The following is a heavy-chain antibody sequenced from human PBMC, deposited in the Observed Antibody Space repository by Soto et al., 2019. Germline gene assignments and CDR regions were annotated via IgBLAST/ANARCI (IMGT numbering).Heavy chain of an antibody. D-gene: IGHD6-13*01. J-gene: IGHJ4*02. Sequence: SETLSLTCAVSDYSISSDSNLWGWIRQPPGKGLEWIGYMHYGGSTYYNPSLKSRVTMSVDTAKNQFSLKLRSVTAVDTAVYYCAIMPRLAAAEFDYWGQGVLVTVST. CDR1: DYSISSDSNL. CDR2: MHYGGST. V-gene: IGHV4-28*01. CDR3: AIMPRLAAAEFDY.